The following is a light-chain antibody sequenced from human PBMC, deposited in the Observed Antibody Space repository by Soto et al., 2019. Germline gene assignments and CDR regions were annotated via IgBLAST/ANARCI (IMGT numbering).Light chain of an antibody. J-gene: IGKJ5*01. CDR3: QQRNTWPPVT. V-gene: IGKV3-11*01. CDR1: QSVSSN. CDR2: GAS. Sequence: EIVLTQSPATLSLSPGERATLSCRASQSVSSNLAWYQQKPGQAPRLLIYGASTRATGIPARFSGSGSGTEFTLTISRLEPEDFAIYYCQQRNTWPPVTFGQGTRLEIK.